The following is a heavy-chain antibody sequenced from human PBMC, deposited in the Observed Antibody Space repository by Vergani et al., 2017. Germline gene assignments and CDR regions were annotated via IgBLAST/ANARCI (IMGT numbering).Heavy chain of an antibody. CDR1: GFTFSSYS. D-gene: IGHD4-17*01. CDR2: ISSSSSYI. CDR3: APSKGYGDPKDY. J-gene: IGHJ4*02. V-gene: IGHV3-21*01. Sequence: EVQLVESGGGLVKPGGSLRLSCAASGFTFSSYSMNWVRQAPGKGLEWVSSISSSSSYIYYADSVKGRFTISRDNAKNSLYLQMNSLRAEDTAVYYCAPSKGYGDPKDYWGQGTLVTVSS.